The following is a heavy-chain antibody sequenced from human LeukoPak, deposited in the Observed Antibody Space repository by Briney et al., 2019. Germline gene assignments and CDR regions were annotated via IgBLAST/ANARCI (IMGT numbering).Heavy chain of an antibody. CDR2: IYSGRSA. CDR1: GFTVIDNY. J-gene: IGHJ4*02. D-gene: IGHD1-26*01. V-gene: IGHV3-53*05. CDR3: ARDEGIVGASFLDY. Sequence: GGSLRLSCAASGFTVIDNYMSWVRQAPGKGLEWVSVIYSGRSAYYADSVKGRFTISRDNSKNTLYLQMNSLRAEDTAVYYCARDEGIVGASFLDYWGQGTLVTVSS.